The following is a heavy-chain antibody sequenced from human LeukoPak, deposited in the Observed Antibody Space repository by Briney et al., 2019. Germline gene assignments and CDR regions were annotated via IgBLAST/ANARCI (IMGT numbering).Heavy chain of an antibody. CDR3: ARQLMVRGVIKNYYFDY. CDR1: GYSFTSYW. V-gene: IGHV5-51*01. D-gene: IGHD3-10*01. Sequence: GESLKISCKGSGYSFTSYWIGWVRQMPGKGLEWMGIIYPGDSDTRYSPSFQGQVTISADKSISTAYLQWSSLKASDTAMYYCARQLMVRGVIKNYYFDYWGQGTLVTVSS. J-gene: IGHJ4*02. CDR2: IYPGDSDT.